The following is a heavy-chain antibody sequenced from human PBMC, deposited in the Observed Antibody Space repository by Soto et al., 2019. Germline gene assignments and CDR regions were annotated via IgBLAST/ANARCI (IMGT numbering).Heavy chain of an antibody. CDR1: GYTFTSYG. V-gene: IGHV1-18*01. D-gene: IGHD5-18*01. CDR2: ISAYNGNT. CDR3: ERDRGYGYYYGMAV. Sequence: ASVKVSCKASGYTFTSYGSSWVRQAPGQGLEWMGWISAYNGNTNYAQKLQGRVTMTTDTSTSTAYMELRSLRSDDTAVYYCERDRGYGYYYGMAVWGQGTTVTVSS. J-gene: IGHJ6*02.